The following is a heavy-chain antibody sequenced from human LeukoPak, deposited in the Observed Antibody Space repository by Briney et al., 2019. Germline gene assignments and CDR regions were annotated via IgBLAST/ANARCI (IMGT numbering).Heavy chain of an antibody. Sequence: QPGGSLRLSCVASGFTFSRFNMHWVRQAPGKGLEWVALIWYDGTDTYYADSVKGRFTISRDDSKNTVYLQMNSLRAEDTAFYYCARGFLDFDFWGHGTLVTVSS. CDR1: GFTFSRFN. CDR3: ARGFLDFDF. V-gene: IGHV3-33*01. J-gene: IGHJ4*01. D-gene: IGHD3-3*01. CDR2: IWYDGTDT.